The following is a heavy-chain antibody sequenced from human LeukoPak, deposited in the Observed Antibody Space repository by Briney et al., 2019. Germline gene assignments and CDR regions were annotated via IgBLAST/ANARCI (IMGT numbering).Heavy chain of an antibody. CDR2: IYYSGST. J-gene: IGHJ6*02. D-gene: IGHD3-3*01. V-gene: IGHV4-59*01. Sequence: SETLSLICTVSGGSISSYYWSWIRQPPGKGLEWIGYIYYSGSTNYNPSLKSRVTISVDTSKNQFSLKLSSVTAADTAVYYCARVNYDFWSVTYYGMDVWGQGTTVTVSS. CDR3: ARVNYDFWSVTYYGMDV. CDR1: GGSISSYY.